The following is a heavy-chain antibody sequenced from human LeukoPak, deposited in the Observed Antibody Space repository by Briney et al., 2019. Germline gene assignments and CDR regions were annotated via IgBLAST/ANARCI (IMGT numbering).Heavy chain of an antibody. CDR3: AAINIAQLPIRVH. Sequence: GGSLRLSCAASGFTFNRNNMKCLRQAPGKGLEGVSYTSSNSITMYYADTVKGRFSISRDNSKKTLYLQMNSLRVEDTAVYYCAAINIAQLPIRVHWGQGTLVTVSS. J-gene: IGHJ4*02. CDR2: TSSNSITM. V-gene: IGHV3-48*01. D-gene: IGHD5-24*01. CDR1: GFTFNRNN.